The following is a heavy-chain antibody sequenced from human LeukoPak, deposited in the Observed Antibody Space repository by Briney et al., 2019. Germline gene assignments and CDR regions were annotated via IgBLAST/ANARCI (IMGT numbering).Heavy chain of an antibody. V-gene: IGHV3-7*01. CDR1: GFTFSTYW. CDR3: ARDSAGNDY. D-gene: IGHD6-13*01. J-gene: IGHJ4*02. CDR2: IKQDGSEK. Sequence: GGSLRLSCAASGFTFSTYWMSWVRQAPGKGLEWVSNIKQDGSEKYYVDSVKGRFTISRDNAKNSLYLQMNSLRAEDTAMYYCARDSAGNDYWGQGTLVTVSS.